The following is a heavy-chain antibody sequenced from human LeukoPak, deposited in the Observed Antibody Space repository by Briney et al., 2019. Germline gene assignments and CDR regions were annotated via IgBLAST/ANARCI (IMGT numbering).Heavy chain of an antibody. CDR1: GYTFTGHY. CDR3: ARGSLAIFDWLDS. V-gene: IGHV1-2*02. CDR2: INPNTGDT. Sequence: ASVKVSCKASGYTFTGHYMHWVRQAPGQGLEWMGWINPNTGDTNYAQKFQDRVSMTRGTSINTAYMELHRLRSDDTALYYCARGSLAIFDWLDSWGQGTLVTVSS. D-gene: IGHD3-3*02. J-gene: IGHJ5*01.